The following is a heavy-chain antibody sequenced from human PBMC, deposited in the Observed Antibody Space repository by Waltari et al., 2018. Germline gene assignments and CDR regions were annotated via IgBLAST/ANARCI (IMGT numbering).Heavy chain of an antibody. Sequence: QLQLQESGPGLVKPSETLSLTCTVSGGSISSRSYYWGWLRQPPGKGLGWIGSIYYSGSTYYNPSLKSRVTISVDTSRNQCSLKLSSVTAADTAVYYCARQRGAVRGVMSEFDYWGQGTLVTVSS. CDR2: IYYSGST. V-gene: IGHV4-39*01. D-gene: IGHD3-10*01. CDR3: ARQRGAVRGVMSEFDY. CDR1: GGSISSRSYY. J-gene: IGHJ4*02.